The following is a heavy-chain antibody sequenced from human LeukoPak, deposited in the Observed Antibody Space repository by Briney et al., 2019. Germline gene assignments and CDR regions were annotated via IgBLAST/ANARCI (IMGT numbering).Heavy chain of an antibody. CDR3: AKGGGSSCYSPSDY. V-gene: IGHV3-23*01. Sequence: GGSLRLSCGGSGFTFSSYAMSWVRQAPGKGLEWVSAISGSGTDTFYANSVKGRFTTSRDNPKNTLYLQMNSLRAEDTAVYYCAKGGGSSCYSPSDYWGQGTLVTVSS. D-gene: IGHD2-15*01. CDR2: ISGSGTDT. CDR1: GFTFSSYA. J-gene: IGHJ4*02.